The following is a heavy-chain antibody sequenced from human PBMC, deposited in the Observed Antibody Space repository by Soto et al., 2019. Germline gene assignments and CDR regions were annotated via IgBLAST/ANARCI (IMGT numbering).Heavy chain of an antibody. J-gene: IGHJ6*02. Sequence: GGSLRLSCAASGFTFRSYSMNWVRQAPGKGLEWVSSISSSSSYIYYADSVKGRFTISRDNAKNSLYLQMNSLRAEDTAVYYCAPGDFYYYYGTDVWGQGTTVTVSS. V-gene: IGHV3-21*01. CDR1: GFTFRSYS. CDR2: ISSSSSYI. CDR3: APGDFYYYYGTDV.